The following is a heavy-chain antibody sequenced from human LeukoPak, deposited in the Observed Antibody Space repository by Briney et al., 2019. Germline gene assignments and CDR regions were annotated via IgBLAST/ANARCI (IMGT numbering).Heavy chain of an antibody. D-gene: IGHD3-3*01. CDR1: GGSISSGSYY. J-gene: IGHJ3*02. Sequence: SETLSLTCTVSGGSISSGSYYWSWIRQPAGKGLEWIGRIYTSGSTYYNPSLKSRVTISVDTSKNQFSLKLSSVTAADTAVYYCARDFVGVVISGAFDIWGQGTMVTVSS. V-gene: IGHV4-61*02. CDR3: ARDFVGVVISGAFDI. CDR2: IYTSGST.